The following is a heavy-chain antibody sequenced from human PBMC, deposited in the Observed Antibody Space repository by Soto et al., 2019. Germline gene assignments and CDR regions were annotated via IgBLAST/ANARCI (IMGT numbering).Heavy chain of an antibody. CDR1: GYTFSSYW. Sequence: DVQLVQSGAAVKKPGESLRISCKGSGYTFSSYWIGWVRQMPGKGLEWMGIIHCDDSDTEYSPSFEGQVTISADKSINTAYLQWRSLRASDTATYYCVRYGGKTLGYWGQGTLVTVSS. CDR3: VRYGGKTLGY. V-gene: IGHV5-51*01. J-gene: IGHJ4*02. CDR2: IHCDDSDT. D-gene: IGHD2-15*01.